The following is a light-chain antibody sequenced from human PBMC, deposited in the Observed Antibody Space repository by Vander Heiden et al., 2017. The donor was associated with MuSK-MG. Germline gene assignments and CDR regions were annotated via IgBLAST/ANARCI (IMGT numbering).Light chain of an antibody. J-gene: IGLJ2*01. CDR2: GNR. CDR1: SSNIGAAYA. V-gene: IGLV1-40*01. Sequence: QSVLTQPPSVSGAPGQRVTISCTGSSSNIGAAYAVHWYQQIPGTAPKLLIYGNRNRPSGVPDRCSGSKSGTSASLAITGLQTEDEADYYCQSFDSGLSAVVFGGGTRLTVL. CDR3: QSFDSGLSAVV.